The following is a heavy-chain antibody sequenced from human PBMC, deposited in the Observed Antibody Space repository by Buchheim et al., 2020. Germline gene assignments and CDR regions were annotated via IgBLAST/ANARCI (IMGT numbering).Heavy chain of an antibody. Sequence: EVQLVESGGGLVQPGGSLKLSCAASGFTFSGSAMHWVRQASGKGLEWVGRIRSKANSYATAYAASVKGRFTISRDDSKNTAYLQMNSLKTEDTAVYYCTRWEGYNWKYPYYYYYMDVWGKGTT. CDR2: IRSKANSYAT. CDR1: GFTFSGSA. CDR3: TRWEGYNWKYPYYYYYMDV. J-gene: IGHJ6*03. D-gene: IGHD1-7*01. V-gene: IGHV3-73*02.